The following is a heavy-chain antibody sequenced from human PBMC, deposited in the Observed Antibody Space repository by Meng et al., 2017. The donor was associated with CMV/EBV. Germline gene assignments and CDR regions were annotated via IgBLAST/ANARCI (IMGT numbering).Heavy chain of an antibody. CDR1: GYAFTAYY. CDR2: INPNSGGT. D-gene: IGHD1-26*01. J-gene: IGHJ4*02. Sequence: ASVKVSCKTSGYAFTAYYMHWVRQAPGQGLEWMGWINPNSGGTNYAQKFQGRVTMTRDTSISTAYMELNRLRSDDTAVYYCARDDLKYSGSYSTDYWGQGTLVTVSS. V-gene: IGHV1-2*02. CDR3: ARDDLKYSGSYSTDY.